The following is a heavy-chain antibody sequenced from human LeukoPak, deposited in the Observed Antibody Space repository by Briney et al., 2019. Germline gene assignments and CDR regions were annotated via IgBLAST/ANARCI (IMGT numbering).Heavy chain of an antibody. CDR1: GGSISSYY. J-gene: IGHJ5*02. Sequence: SETLSLTCTVSGGSISSYYWSWIRQPPGKGLEWIGYIYTSGSTNYNPSLKSRVTISVDTSKNQFSLKLSSVTAADTAVYYCVRHGFTGRFDPWGQGTLVTVSS. D-gene: IGHD3-10*01. CDR2: IYTSGST. CDR3: VRHGFTGRFDP. V-gene: IGHV4-4*09.